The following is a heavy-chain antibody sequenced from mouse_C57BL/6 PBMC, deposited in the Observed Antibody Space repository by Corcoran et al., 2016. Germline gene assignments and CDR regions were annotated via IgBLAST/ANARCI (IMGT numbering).Heavy chain of an antibody. CDR3: ARRNYGSSYYFDY. V-gene: IGHV9-3*01. CDR1: GYTFTTYG. Sequence: QIQLVQSGPELKKPGETVQISCKASGYTFTTYGMSWVKQAPGKGLKWMGWINTYSGVPTYADDFKGRFAFSLETSASTAYLQINNLKNEDTATYFCARRNYGSSYYFDYWGQGTTLTVSS. CDR2: INTYSGVP. J-gene: IGHJ2*01. D-gene: IGHD1-1*01.